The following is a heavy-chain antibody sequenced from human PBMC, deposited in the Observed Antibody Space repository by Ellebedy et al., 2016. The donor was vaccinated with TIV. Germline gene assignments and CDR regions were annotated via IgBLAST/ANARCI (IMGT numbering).Heavy chain of an antibody. CDR2: INAGNGNT. CDR3: ARGPILWFGELLDY. CDR1: GYTFTSYA. J-gene: IGHJ4*02. V-gene: IGHV1-3*01. D-gene: IGHD3-10*01. Sequence: AASVKVSCKALGYTFTSYAMHWVRQAPGQRLERMGWINAGNGNTKYSQNFQGRVTITRDTSASTAYMELRSLRSEDTAVYYCARGPILWFGELLDYWGQGTLVTISS.